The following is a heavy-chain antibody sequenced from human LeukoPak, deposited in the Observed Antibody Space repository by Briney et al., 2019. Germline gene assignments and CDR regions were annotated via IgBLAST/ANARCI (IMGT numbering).Heavy chain of an antibody. CDR3: AGGAPGILGL. J-gene: IGHJ4*02. Sequence: GGSLRLSCSASGFTVSVNYMSWVRQAPGKGLEWVSAIYSGGNTYYADSVKGRFTISRDNSKNTLFLQMNSLRAEDTAVYYGAGGAPGILGLWGQGTLVTVSS. CDR1: GFTVSVNY. CDR2: IYSGGNT. D-gene: IGHD3-16*01. V-gene: IGHV3-53*01.